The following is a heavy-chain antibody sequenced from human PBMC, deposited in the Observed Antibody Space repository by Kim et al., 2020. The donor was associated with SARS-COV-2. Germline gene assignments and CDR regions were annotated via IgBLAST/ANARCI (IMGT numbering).Heavy chain of an antibody. D-gene: IGHD3-10*01. J-gene: IGHJ6*02. CDR3: ARGGSYYYYGMDV. Sequence: YADSVKGRFTISRDNSKNTLYLQMGSLRAEDMAVYYCARGGSYYYYGMDVWGQGTTVTVSS. V-gene: IGHV3-64*02.